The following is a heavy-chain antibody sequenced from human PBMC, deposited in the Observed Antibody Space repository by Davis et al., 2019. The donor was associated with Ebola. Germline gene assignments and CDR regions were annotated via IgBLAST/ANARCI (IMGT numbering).Heavy chain of an antibody. J-gene: IGHJ5*02. V-gene: IGHV4-34*01. CDR2: TSHHPDYT. CDR3: VRAGSLTVGWFDP. Sequence: MPSETLSLTCAISGGSFTDYFRSWIRQPPGKGLEWIGETSHHPDYTNYSPSFGGRVTISVDSSKNQFSLKLTSVTAADTAVYFCVRAGSLTVGWFDPWGQGTQVTVSS. D-gene: IGHD1-14*01. CDR1: GGSFTDYF.